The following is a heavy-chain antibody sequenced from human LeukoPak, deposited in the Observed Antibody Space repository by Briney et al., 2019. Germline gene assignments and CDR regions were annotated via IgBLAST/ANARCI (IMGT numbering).Heavy chain of an antibody. CDR2: ISRSGDYT. Sequence: TGGSLRLSCAASGFTFSDYSMNWIRQAPGKGLEWVSHISRSGDYTNYADSVKGRFAISRDNARNSLFLQMNSLRAEDTAVYYCARRGGSSRGSQGDDYWGQGTQVTVSS. J-gene: IGHJ4*02. CDR1: GFTFSDYS. V-gene: IGHV3-11*03. D-gene: IGHD6-13*01. CDR3: ARRGGSSRGSQGDDY.